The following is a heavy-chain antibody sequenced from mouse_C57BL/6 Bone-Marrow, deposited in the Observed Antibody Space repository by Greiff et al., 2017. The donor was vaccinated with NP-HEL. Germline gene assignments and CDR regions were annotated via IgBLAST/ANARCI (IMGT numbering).Heavy chain of an antibody. Sequence: EVQVVESGGGLVQPKGSLKLSCAASGFTFNTYAMHWVRQAPGKGLEWVARIRSKSSNYATYYADSVKDRFTISRDDSQSMLYLQMNNLKTEDTAMYYCVRNDYDGYYAWFAYWGQGTLVTVSA. CDR3: VRNDYDGYYAWFAY. CDR2: IRSKSSNYAT. J-gene: IGHJ3*01. CDR1: GFTFNTYA. V-gene: IGHV10-3*01. D-gene: IGHD2-3*01.